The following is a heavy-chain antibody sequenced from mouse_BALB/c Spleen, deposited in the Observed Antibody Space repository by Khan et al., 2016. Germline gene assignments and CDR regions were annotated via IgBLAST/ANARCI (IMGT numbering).Heavy chain of an antibody. J-gene: IGHJ2*01. Sequence: EVELVESGGGLVQPGGSRKLSCAASGFTFSSFGMHWVRQAPEKGLEWVAFISSCSSAIYYADTVKGRFTISRDTPKNTLFLQMASLRSEDTAMYYCGRGDYWGQGTTLTVSS. V-gene: IGHV5-17*02. CDR1: GFTFSSFG. CDR3: GRGDY. CDR2: ISSCSSAI.